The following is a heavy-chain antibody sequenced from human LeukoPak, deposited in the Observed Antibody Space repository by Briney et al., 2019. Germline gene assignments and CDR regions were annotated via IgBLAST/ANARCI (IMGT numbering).Heavy chain of an antibody. D-gene: IGHD6-25*01. CDR1: GDSIRNYY. V-gene: IGHV4-4*07. Sequence: SETLSLTCTVSGDSIRNYYWSWIRQPAGKGLEWIGRINTSGNSNYNPSLGSRVIMSVDTSKNQFSLNLSSVTAADTAVYYCAREGGGPRWLDPWGQGPLVTVSS. CDR3: AREGGGPRWLDP. J-gene: IGHJ5*02. CDR2: INTSGNS.